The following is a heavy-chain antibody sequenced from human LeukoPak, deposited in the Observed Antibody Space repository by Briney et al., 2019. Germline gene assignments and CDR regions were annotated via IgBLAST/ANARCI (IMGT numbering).Heavy chain of an antibody. D-gene: IGHD3-10*01. V-gene: IGHV3-33*01. CDR1: GFTFSSYG. CDR3: ARDVVRGAIYYYYGMDV. J-gene: IGHJ6*04. Sequence: GRSLRLSCAASGFTFSSYGMHWVRQAPGKGLEWVAVIWYDGSNKYYADSVKGRFTISRDNSKNTLYLQMNSLRAEDTAVYYCARDVVRGAIYYYYGMDVWGKGTTVTVSS. CDR2: IWYDGSNK.